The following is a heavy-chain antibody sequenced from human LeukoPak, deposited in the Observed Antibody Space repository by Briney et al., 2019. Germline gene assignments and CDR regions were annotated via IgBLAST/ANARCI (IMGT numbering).Heavy chain of an antibody. D-gene: IGHD3-22*01. Sequence: SETLSLTCTVSAYSISSGYYWGWIRQPPGKGLEWIGYIYYSGSTNYNPSLKSRVTISVDTSKNQFSLKLSSVTAADTAVYYCARYYDDAFDIWGQGTMVTVSS. V-gene: IGHV4-61*01. CDR3: ARYYDDAFDI. CDR2: IYYSGST. CDR1: AYSISSGYY. J-gene: IGHJ3*02.